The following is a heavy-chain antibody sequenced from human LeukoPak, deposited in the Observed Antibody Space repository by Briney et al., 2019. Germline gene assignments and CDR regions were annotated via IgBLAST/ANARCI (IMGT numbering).Heavy chain of an antibody. CDR3: ARDGSSSSWPIDY. CDR1: GYTFTSYG. V-gene: IGHV1-18*01. CDR2: ISAYNGNT. D-gene: IGHD6-13*01. Sequence: SVKVSCKASGYTFTSYGISWVRQAPGQGLEWMGWISAYNGNTNYAQKLQGRVTMTTDTSTSTAYVELRSLRSDDTAVYYCARDGSSSSWPIDYWGQGTLVTVSS. J-gene: IGHJ4*02.